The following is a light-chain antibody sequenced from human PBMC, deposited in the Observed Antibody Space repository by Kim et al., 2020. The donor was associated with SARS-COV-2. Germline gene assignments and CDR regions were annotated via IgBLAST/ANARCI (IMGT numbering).Light chain of an antibody. J-gene: IGLJ3*02. CDR2: YKSDSDK. CDR1: SGINVGTYR. V-gene: IGLV5-45*03. CDR3: MIWHSSAWV. Sequence: QPVLTQPSSLSASPGASASLTCTLRSGINVGTYRIYWYQQKPGSPPQYLLRYKSDSDKQQGSGVPSRFSGSKYASANAGILLISGLQSEDEADYYCMIWHSSAWVFGGGTQLTVL.